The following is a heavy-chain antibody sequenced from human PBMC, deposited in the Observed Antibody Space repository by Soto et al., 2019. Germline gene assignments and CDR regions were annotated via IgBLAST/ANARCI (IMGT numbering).Heavy chain of an antibody. V-gene: IGHV1-3*01. Sequence: ASVKVSCKASGYTFTSYYVHWVRQAPGQMLEWMGWINAGSGXTXXXXXXXGXXXXXXYTXXMTXXXGXGXXXXXXTAVYYCARDLGGWPDYWGKGTLVTVS. J-gene: IGHJ4*02. D-gene: IGHD2-15*01. CDR1: GYTFTSYY. CDR2: INAGSGXT. CDR3: ARDLGGWPDY.